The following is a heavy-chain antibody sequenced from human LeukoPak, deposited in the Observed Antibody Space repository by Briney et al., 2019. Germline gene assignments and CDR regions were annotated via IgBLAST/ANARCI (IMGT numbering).Heavy chain of an antibody. J-gene: IGHJ5*02. V-gene: IGHV4-59*08. D-gene: IGHD3-10*01. Sequence: PSETLSLTCTVSGGSISSYYWSWIRQPPGKGLEWIGYIYYSGSTNYNPSLKSRVTISVDTSKNQFSLKLSSVTAADTAVYYCARRANSGSYLNSDNWFDPWGQGTLVTVSS. CDR1: GGSISSYY. CDR3: ARRANSGSYLNSDNWFDP. CDR2: IYYSGST.